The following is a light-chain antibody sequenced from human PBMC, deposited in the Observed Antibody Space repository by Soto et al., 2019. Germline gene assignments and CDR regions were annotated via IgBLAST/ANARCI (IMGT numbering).Light chain of an antibody. CDR3: AAWDASLSGCV. Sequence: QSVLTQPPSASGTPGQRVTISCYGSSSNIGSNSVNWYQQLPGTAPKLLIYSNDRRPSGVPDRFSGSKSGTSASLAISGLQFEDEANYYCAAWDASLSGCVFGTGTKVPVL. V-gene: IGLV1-44*01. CDR1: SSNIGSNS. CDR2: SND. J-gene: IGLJ1*01.